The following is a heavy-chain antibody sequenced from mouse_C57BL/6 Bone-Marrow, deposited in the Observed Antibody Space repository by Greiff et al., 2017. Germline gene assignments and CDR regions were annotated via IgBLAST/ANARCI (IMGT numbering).Heavy chain of an antibody. CDR2: ISSGGSYP. J-gene: IGHJ3*01. V-gene: IGHV5-6*01. CDR3: ARRDGYSERFAY. CDR1: GFTFSSYG. Sequence: EVQLVESGGDLVKPGGSLKLSCAASGFTFSSYGMSWVRQTPDKRLEWVATISSGGSYPYYPASVKGRFTISRDNAKNTLYLQMSSLKSEDTAMYYCARRDGYSERFAYWGQGTLVTVSA. D-gene: IGHD2-3*01.